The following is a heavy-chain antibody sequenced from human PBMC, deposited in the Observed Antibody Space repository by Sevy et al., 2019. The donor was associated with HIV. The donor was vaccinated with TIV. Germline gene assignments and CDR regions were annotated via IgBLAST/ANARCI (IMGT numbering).Heavy chain of an antibody. Sequence: SETLSLTCTVSGGSISSGGYYWSWIRQHPGKDLEWIGYIYYSGSTYYNPSLKSRVTISVDTSKNQFSLKLSFVTAADTAVYYCARDQAYYYDSSGYYHNWFDPWGQGTLVTVSS. CDR3: ARDQAYYYDSSGYYHNWFDP. D-gene: IGHD3-22*01. V-gene: IGHV4-31*03. CDR2: IYYSGST. CDR1: GGSISSGGYY. J-gene: IGHJ5*02.